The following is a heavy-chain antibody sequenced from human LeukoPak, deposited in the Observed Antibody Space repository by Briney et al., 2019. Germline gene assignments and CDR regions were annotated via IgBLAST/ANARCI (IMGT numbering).Heavy chain of an antibody. CDR2: ISGSGGST. CDR3: AKDQGSSSWYWGGGYFDY. J-gene: IGHJ4*02. V-gene: IGHV3-23*01. Sequence: GGSLRLSCAASGFTFSSYAMSWVRQAPGKGLEWVSAISGSGGSTYYADSVKGRFTISRDDSKNTLYLQMNSLRAEDTAVYYCAKDQGSSSWYWGGGYFDYWGQGTLVTVSS. D-gene: IGHD6-13*01. CDR1: GFTFSSYA.